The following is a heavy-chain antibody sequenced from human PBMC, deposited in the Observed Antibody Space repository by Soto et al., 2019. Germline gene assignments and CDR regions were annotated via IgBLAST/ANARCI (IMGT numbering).Heavy chain of an antibody. J-gene: IGHJ6*02. V-gene: IGHV1-69*06. D-gene: IGHD3-22*01. CDR3: ARDNGYYYDSSVHYGMDV. Sequence: SVKVSCKASGGTFSSYAISWVRQAPGQGLEWMGGIIPIFGTANYAQKFQGRVTITADKSTSTAYMELSSLRSEDTAVYYCARDNGYYYDSSVHYGMDVWGQGTTVTVTS. CDR1: GGTFSSYA. CDR2: IIPIFGTA.